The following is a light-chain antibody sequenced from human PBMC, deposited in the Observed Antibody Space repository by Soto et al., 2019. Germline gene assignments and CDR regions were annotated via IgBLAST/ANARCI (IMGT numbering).Light chain of an antibody. CDR1: QSISSW. CDR2: KAS. Sequence: DIQMTKSPSTLSASVGDRVTITCRASQSISSWLAWYQQKPGKAPKLLIYKASSLESGVPSRFSGSGSGTEFTLTISSLQPDDFATYYCQQYKNLWTFGQGTKVE. J-gene: IGKJ1*01. V-gene: IGKV1-5*03. CDR3: QQYKNLWT.